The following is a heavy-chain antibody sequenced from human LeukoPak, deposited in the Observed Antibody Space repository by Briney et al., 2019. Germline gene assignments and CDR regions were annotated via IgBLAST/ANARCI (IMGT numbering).Heavy chain of an antibody. CDR2: IYTSGNT. V-gene: IGHV4-4*07. Sequence: SETLSLICTVSGGSFSNYYWNWIRQPAGKGLEWIGRIYTSGNTNYNPSLKSRVTMSVDTSKNQFSLKLNSVTAADTAVYYCARGPYCGGDCYFDYWGQGTLVTVSS. CDR1: GGSFSNYY. J-gene: IGHJ4*02. D-gene: IGHD2-21*02. CDR3: ARGPYCGGDCYFDY.